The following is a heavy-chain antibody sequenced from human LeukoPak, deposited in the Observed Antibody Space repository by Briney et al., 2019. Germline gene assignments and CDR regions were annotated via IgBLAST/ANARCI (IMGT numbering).Heavy chain of an antibody. CDR3: ARVGTTVTSPPDY. Sequence: GGSLRLSCAASGFTFSTYWMSWVRQAPGKGLEWVSSISSSSSYIYYADSVKGRFTISRDNAKNSLYLQMNSLRAEDTAVYYCARVGTTVTSPPDYWGQGTLVTVSS. V-gene: IGHV3-21*01. CDR2: ISSSSSYI. D-gene: IGHD4-17*01. CDR1: GFTFSTYW. J-gene: IGHJ4*02.